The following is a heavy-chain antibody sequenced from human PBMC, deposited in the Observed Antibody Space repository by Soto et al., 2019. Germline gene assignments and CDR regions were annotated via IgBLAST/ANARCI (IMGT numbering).Heavy chain of an antibody. CDR1: GGSISSSNW. D-gene: IGHD4-17*01. CDR3: ARALRKRNYYYGMDV. V-gene: IGHV4-4*02. Sequence: LSLTCAVSGGSISSSNWWGWVRQPPGKGLEWIGEIYHSGSTNYNPSLKSRVTISVDKSKNQFSLKLSSVTAADTAVYYCARALRKRNYYYGMDVWGQGTTVTVSS. J-gene: IGHJ6*02. CDR2: IYHSGST.